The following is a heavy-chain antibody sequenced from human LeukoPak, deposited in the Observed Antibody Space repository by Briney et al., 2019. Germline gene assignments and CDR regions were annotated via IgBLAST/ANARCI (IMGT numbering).Heavy chain of an antibody. D-gene: IGHD1-1*01. CDR1: GGSISSYY. Sequence: SETLPLTCTVSGGSISSYYWSWIRQLPGKGLEWIGYIYYSGSTNYNPSLKRRVTISVDTSKIQFYLTLSPVTAADTAVYYRAREDENDGNYYFAYWGQGTLVTVSS. CDR2: IYYSGST. J-gene: IGHJ4*02. V-gene: IGHV4-59*01. CDR3: AREDENDGNYYFAY.